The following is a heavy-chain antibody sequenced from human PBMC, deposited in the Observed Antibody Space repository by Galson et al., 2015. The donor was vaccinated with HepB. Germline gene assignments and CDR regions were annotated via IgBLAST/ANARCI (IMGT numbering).Heavy chain of an antibody. Sequence: SVKVSCKASGGDLSKYIINWLRQVPGQGLEWMGGIFPIFGTTDYAQNFQGRVTIMADESVTTVNMEMGSLKSADTAVYYCATAPAAAGRTYSFYGLDVWGQGTTVIVSS. CDR1: GGDLSKYI. CDR3: ATAPAAAGRTYSFYGLDV. V-gene: IGHV1-69*13. D-gene: IGHD6-13*01. CDR2: IFPIFGTT. J-gene: IGHJ6*02.